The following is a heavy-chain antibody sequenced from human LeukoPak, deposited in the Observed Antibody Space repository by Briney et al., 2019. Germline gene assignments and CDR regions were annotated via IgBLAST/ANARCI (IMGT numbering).Heavy chain of an antibody. CDR3: ARDGRDTAMAPYFDY. J-gene: IGHJ4*02. Sequence: ASVKVSCKASGYTFTSYYMHWVRQPPGQGLEWMGIINPSGGSTRYAQKFQGRVTMTRDTSTSTVYMELSSLRSEDTAVYYCARDGRDTAMAPYFDYWGQGTLVTVSS. V-gene: IGHV1-46*01. CDR1: GYTFTSYY. D-gene: IGHD5-18*01. CDR2: INPSGGST.